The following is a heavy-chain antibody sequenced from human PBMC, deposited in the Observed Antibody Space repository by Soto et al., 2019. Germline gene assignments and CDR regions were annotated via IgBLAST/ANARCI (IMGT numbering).Heavy chain of an antibody. J-gene: IGHJ6*02. CDR1: GGSISSDRYF. CDR3: ARGQTTFGFYHYGLDV. D-gene: IGHD3-10*01. V-gene: IGHV4-31*03. CDR2: ILNSGST. Sequence: QVQLQESGPGLVKPSQTLSLTCTVSGGSISSDRYFWSWVRQHPGKGLEWIAYILNSGSTYFNPSLKSRVTFSVDTPKSQFSLNLTSVTAADTAVYYCARGQTTFGFYHYGLDVWGQGTTVIVSS.